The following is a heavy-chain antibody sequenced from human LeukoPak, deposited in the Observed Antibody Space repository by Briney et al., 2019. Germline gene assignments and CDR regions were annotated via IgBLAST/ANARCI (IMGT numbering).Heavy chain of an antibody. J-gene: IGHJ4*02. D-gene: IGHD6-19*01. CDR3: AGARRYSSGWYQRGYYFDY. V-gene: IGHV4-4*07. CDR2: IYTSGST. Sequence: SETLSLTCTVSAGSISSYYWSWIRQPAGKGLEWIGRIYTSGSTNYNPSLKSRVTMSVHTSKNQFSLKLSSVTAADTAVYYCAGARRYSSGWYQRGYYFDYWGQGTLVTVSS. CDR1: AGSISSYY.